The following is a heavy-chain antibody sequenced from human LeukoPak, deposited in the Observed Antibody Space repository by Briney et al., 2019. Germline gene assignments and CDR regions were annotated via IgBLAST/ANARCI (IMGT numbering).Heavy chain of an antibody. CDR2: ISGSGGST. V-gene: IGHV3-23*01. J-gene: IGHJ4*02. D-gene: IGHD2-21*02. CDR1: GFTFSSYA. Sequence: GGSLRLSCAASGFTFSSYAMSWVRQVPGKGLEWVSAISGSGGSTYYADSVKGRFTISRDNSKNTLYLQMNSLRAEDTAVYYCAKAQPPYCGGDCYSGSLDYWGQGTLVTVSS. CDR3: AKAQPPYCGGDCYSGSLDY.